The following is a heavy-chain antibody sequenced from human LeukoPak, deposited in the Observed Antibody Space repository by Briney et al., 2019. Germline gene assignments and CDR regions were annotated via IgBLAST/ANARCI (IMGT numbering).Heavy chain of an antibody. D-gene: IGHD3-3*01. J-gene: IGHJ4*02. CDR3: ARNSYDFWSGYRLYYFDY. V-gene: IGHV3-7*01. Sequence: GGSLRLSCAASGFTFSSYWMSWVRQAPGKGLEWVANIKQDGSEKYYVDSVKGRFTISRDNAKNSLYLQMNSLRAEDTAVYHCARNSYDFWSGYRLYYFDYWGQGTLVTVSS. CDR2: IKQDGSEK. CDR1: GFTFSSYW.